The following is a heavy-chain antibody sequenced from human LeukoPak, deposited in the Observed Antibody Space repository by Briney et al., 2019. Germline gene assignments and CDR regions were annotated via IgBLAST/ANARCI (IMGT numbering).Heavy chain of an antibody. CDR1: GYSFTGYG. Sequence: GASVKVSCKASGYSFTGYGINWVRQATGQGLEWMGWMNPDSGHAAYAQKLLGRVTMTRNTSTSTAYLELSSLRAEDTAVYYCAREIAAAGTGFSAYYYYYYMDVWGKGTTVTVSS. CDR3: AREIAAAGTGFSAYYYYYYMDV. V-gene: IGHV1-8*01. CDR2: MNPDSGHA. J-gene: IGHJ6*03. D-gene: IGHD6-13*01.